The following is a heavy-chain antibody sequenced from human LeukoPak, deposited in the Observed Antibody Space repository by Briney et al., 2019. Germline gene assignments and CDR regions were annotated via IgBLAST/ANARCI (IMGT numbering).Heavy chain of an antibody. Sequence: PGGSLRLSCAASGFTFDDYAMHWVRQAPGKGLEWVSGISWNSGNIVYADSVRGRFTFSRDNAKNSLYLQMDSLRAEDMAFYYCAKDMRYSSSGSFDYWGQGTLVTVSS. V-gene: IGHV3-9*03. CDR1: GFTFDDYA. D-gene: IGHD6-6*01. J-gene: IGHJ4*02. CDR3: AKDMRYSSSGSFDY. CDR2: ISWNSGNI.